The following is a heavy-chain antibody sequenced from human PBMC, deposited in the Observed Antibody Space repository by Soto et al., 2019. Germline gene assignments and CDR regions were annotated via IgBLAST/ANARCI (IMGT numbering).Heavy chain of an antibody. CDR2: ISSSGSTI. CDR1: GFTFSSYE. Sequence: GGSLRLSCAASGFTFSSYEMNWVRQAPGKGLEWVSYISSSGSTIYYADSVKGRFTISRDNAKNSLYLQMNGLRAEDTAVYYCARDDDFWSGYYYYYGMDVWGQGTTVTVSS. CDR3: ARDDDFWSGYYYYYGMDV. J-gene: IGHJ6*02. V-gene: IGHV3-48*03. D-gene: IGHD3-3*01.